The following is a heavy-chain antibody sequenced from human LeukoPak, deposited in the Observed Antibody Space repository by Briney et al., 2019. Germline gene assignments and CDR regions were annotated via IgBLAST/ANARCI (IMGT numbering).Heavy chain of an antibody. CDR2: IYYSGST. D-gene: IGHD3-9*01. V-gene: IGHV4-59*01. J-gene: IGHJ4*02. Sequence: SETLSLTCTVSGGSMSSYYWSWIRQPPGKGLEWIGYIYYSGSTNYNPSLKSRVTISVDTSKNQFSLKLSSVTAADTAVYYCASVNYDILTGYYFDYWGQGTLVTVSS. CDR3: ASVNYDILTGYYFDY. CDR1: GGSMSSYY.